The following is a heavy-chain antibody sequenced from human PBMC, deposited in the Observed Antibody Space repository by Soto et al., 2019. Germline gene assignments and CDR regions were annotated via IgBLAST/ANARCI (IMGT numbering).Heavy chain of an antibody. J-gene: IGHJ5*01. V-gene: IGHV4-30-4*01. CDR3: ARGRYCLTGRCFPNWFDS. D-gene: IGHD2-15*01. CDR1: GGSISTVDYF. Sequence: SETLSLTCAVSGGSISTVDYFWAWIRQPPGQALEYIGYIYKSTTTYYNPSFESRVAISLDTSKSQFSLNVTSVTAADTAVYFCARGRYCLTGRCFPNWFDSWGQGTLVTVSS. CDR2: IYKSTTT.